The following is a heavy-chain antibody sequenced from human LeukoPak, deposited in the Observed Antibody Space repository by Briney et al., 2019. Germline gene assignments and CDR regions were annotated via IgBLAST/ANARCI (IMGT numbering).Heavy chain of an antibody. Sequence: SETLSLTCTVSGGSISSSSYYWGWIRQPPGKGLEWIGSIYYSGNTYYNPSLKSRVTISVDTSKSLFSLKLSSVTAADTAVYYCARQYYDYVWGSYRDLYYFDYWGQGTLVTVSS. CDR1: GGSISSSSYY. CDR2: IYYSGNT. J-gene: IGHJ4*02. CDR3: ARQYYDYVWGSYRDLYYFDY. D-gene: IGHD3-16*02. V-gene: IGHV4-39*01.